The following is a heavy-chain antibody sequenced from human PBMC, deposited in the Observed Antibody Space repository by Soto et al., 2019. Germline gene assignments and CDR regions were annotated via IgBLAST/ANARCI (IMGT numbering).Heavy chain of an antibody. CDR3: ARDGRSGWCYYYGIDV. V-gene: IGHV3-30-3*01. J-gene: IGHJ6*02. CDR2: ISYEGSNK. D-gene: IGHD6-19*01. Sequence: QVQLVESGGGVVQPGRSLRISCAASGFTFSSYAMHWVRQAPGKGLEWVAVISYEGSNKYYADSVKGRFTISRDNSKNALYLKMKSLIAGDTAVYYCARDGRSGWCYYYGIDVWGQGTTVTVCS. CDR1: GFTFSSYA.